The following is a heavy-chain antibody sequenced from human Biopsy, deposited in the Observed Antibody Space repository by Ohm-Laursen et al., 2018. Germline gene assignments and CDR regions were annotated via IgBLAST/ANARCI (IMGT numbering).Heavy chain of an antibody. CDR1: GFSFSDYH. D-gene: IGHD4-23*01. J-gene: IGHJ6*02. V-gene: IGHV3-11*01. CDR3: ARDTRWSPYSMDV. CDR2: ISGGGTI. Sequence: SLRLSCAASGFSFSDYHMRWIRQAPGRGLEWVSYISGGGTIYYGDSMKGRVTISRDNAKNSLYLQMHSLRAGDTAVYYCARDTRWSPYSMDVWGQRTTVTVSS.